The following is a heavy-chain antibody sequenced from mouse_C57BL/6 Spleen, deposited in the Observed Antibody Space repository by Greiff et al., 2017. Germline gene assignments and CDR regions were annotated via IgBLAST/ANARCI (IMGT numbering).Heavy chain of an antibody. CDR3: ARHDASHWTVDV. CDR2: FYPGSGSI. D-gene: IGHD4-1*01. V-gene: IGHV1-62-2*01. CDR1: GYTFTESS. J-gene: IGHJ1*03. Sequence: QFQLQQSGAELVKPGASVKLSCKASGYTFTESSIHWVNQRSGQGLEWIGWFYPGSGSIKYNEKFKDKATLTAAKSSSTVYMALSSLTSEDSAVFFYARHDASHWTVDVWGTGTTVTVSS.